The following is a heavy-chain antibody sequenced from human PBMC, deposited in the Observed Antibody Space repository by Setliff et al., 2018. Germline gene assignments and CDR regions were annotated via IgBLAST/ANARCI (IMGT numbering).Heavy chain of an antibody. D-gene: IGHD2-2*01. CDR1: GGSFSGYY. CDR2: INHTGST. J-gene: IGHJ5*02. CDR3: ARGYCSSPSCFFAGWFAP. V-gene: IGHV4-34*01. Sequence: PSETLSLTCAVYGGSFSGYYWSWIRQPPGKGLEWKGEINHTGSTNYSPSLKSRVTISVDTSKNQFSLKLTSVTAADTAVYYCARGYCSSPSCFFAGWFAPWGQGTLVTVSS.